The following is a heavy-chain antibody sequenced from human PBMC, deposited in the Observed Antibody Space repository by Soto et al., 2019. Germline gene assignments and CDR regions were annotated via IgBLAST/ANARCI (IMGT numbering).Heavy chain of an antibody. V-gene: IGHV1-2*04. CDR1: GYTFTSYG. J-gene: IGHJ5*02. D-gene: IGHD3-10*01. CDR3: ARAKLGTMVRGVIPP. Sequence: GASVKVSCKASGYTFTSYGISWVRQAPGQGLEWMGWINPNSGGTNYAQKFQGWVTMTRDTSISTAYMELSRLRSDDTAVYYCARAKLGTMVRGVIPPWGQGTLVTVPQ. CDR2: INPNSGGT.